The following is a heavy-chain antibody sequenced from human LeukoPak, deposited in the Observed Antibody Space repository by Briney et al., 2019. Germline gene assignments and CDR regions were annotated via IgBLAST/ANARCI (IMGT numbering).Heavy chain of an antibody. D-gene: IGHD3-3*01. Sequence: ASVKVSCKASGYTFTSHGISWVRQAPGQGLGWMGWISAYTGNTNYAQKLQGRVTMTTDTSTNTAYMELRSLRSDDTAVYYCARVLLYDSGDYWGQGTLVTVSS. J-gene: IGHJ4*02. V-gene: IGHV1-18*01. CDR2: ISAYTGNT. CDR1: GYTFTSHG. CDR3: ARVLLYDSGDY.